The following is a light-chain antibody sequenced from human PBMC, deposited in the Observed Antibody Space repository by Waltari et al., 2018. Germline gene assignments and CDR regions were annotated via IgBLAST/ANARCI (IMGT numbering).Light chain of an antibody. CDR2: TVS. CDR1: QSITKY. J-gene: IGKJ2*01. Sequence: DIQMTQSPASLSASVGETVTITCRASQSITKYLNWYKQKSGEVPKLLMFTVSTLQRGVSSRFSGRGSGTNFTLTITSLQREDFATYHCQQTHTTPYTFGQGTKLEI. CDR3: QQTHTTPYT. V-gene: IGKV1-39*01.